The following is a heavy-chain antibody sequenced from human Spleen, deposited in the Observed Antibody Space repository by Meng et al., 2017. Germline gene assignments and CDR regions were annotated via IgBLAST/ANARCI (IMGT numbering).Heavy chain of an antibody. J-gene: IGHJ4*02. Sequence: QLQLRESGPGLVKPSETLSLPCTFSGGPISRTGTCGGWIRQPPGKGLEWIGSQCHADDTYYNPSLMGRVTISVDTSKNQVSLKLTSVTAADTSIYYCARHTFSGNPGGIDSWGQGILVTVSS. V-gene: IGHV4-39*01. CDR3: ARHTFSGNPGGIDS. CDR2: QCHADDT. D-gene: IGHD4-23*01. CDR1: GGPISRTGTC.